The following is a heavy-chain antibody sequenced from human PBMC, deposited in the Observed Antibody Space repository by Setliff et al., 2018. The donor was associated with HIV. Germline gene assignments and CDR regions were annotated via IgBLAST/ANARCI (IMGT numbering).Heavy chain of an antibody. V-gene: IGHV3-48*01. J-gene: IGHJ3*02. CDR2: ISSSGDTI. Sequence: GGSLRLSCAGSGFTFSSYSMKWVRQAPGKGLEWISYISSSGDTIHYGDSVKGRFTISRDNARNSLHLQMNSLRAGDTGVYYCVRQSGSWHAESGAFDIWGQGTMVTVSS. CDR3: VRQSGSWHAESGAFDI. CDR1: GFTFSSYS. D-gene: IGHD1-26*01.